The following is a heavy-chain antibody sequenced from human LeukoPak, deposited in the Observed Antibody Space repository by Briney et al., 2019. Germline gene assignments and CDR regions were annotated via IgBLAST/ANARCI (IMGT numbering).Heavy chain of an antibody. V-gene: IGHV3-9*01. CDR1: GFTFTSYA. J-gene: IGHJ2*01. D-gene: IGHD5-24*01. Sequence: GGSLRLSCAASGFTFTSYAMSWVRQAPGRGLEWVSGINWKTGNGIYADTVMGRFTISRDNAKNSLYLQMSSLRAEDTALYYCTRRAARWQFDLWGRGTLLTVSS. CDR3: TRRAARWQFDL. CDR2: INWKTGNG.